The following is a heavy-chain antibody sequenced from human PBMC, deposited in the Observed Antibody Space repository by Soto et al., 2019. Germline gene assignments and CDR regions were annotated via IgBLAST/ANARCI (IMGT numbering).Heavy chain of an antibody. V-gene: IGHV1-2*04. D-gene: IGHD6-19*01. CDR2: INPNSGGT. CDR3: ARDGGEWLVRIDAFDI. Sequence: QVQLVQSGAEVKKPGASVKVSCKASGYTFTGYYMHWVRQAPGQGLEWMGWINPNSGGTNYAQKFQGWVTMTRDTSISTAYMELSRLRSDDTAVYYCARDGGEWLVRIDAFDIWGQGTIVTVSS. CDR1: GYTFTGYY. J-gene: IGHJ3*02.